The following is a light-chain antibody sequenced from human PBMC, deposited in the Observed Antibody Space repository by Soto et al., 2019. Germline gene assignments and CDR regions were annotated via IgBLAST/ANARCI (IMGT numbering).Light chain of an antibody. CDR2: GAS. CDR3: QQYNNWPPWT. V-gene: IGKV3-15*01. J-gene: IGKJ1*01. CDR1: QSDSSN. Sequence: EIVMTQSPATLSVSPGERATLSCRASQSDSSNLAWYQQKPGQAPRLLIYGASTTATSMSARFSGRRSWTEVTITISSLQSEDFAVYNCQQYNNWPPWTFGQGTKVEIK.